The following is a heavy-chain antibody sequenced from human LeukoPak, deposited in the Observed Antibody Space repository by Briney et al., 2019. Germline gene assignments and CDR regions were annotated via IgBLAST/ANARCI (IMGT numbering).Heavy chain of an antibody. D-gene: IGHD5-18*01. V-gene: IGHV1-18*01. Sequence: SVKVSCKASGYSFTSYGISWARQAPGQGLEWMGWISAYNGNTKNAQKFQGRVTMTTDTSTSTAYMELRSLRSDDTAVYYCARDSSGAAMVTDYWGQGALVTVSS. J-gene: IGHJ4*02. CDR1: GYSFTSYG. CDR2: ISAYNGNT. CDR3: ARDSSGAAMVTDY.